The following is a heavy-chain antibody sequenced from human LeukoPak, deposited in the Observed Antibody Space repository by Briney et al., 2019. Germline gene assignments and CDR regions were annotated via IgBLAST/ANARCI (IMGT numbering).Heavy chain of an antibody. D-gene: IGHD1-26*01. CDR2: IYPGDSDT. V-gene: IGHV5-51*01. CDR1: GYSFTSYW. J-gene: IGHJ6*02. Sequence: PGESLKISCKGSGYSFTSYWIGWVRQMLGKGLEWMGIIYPGDSDTRYSPSFQGQVTISADKSISTAYLQWSSLKASDIAMYYCARHGTLLWEPRIDGMDVWGQGTTVTVSS. CDR3: ARHGTLLWEPRIDGMDV.